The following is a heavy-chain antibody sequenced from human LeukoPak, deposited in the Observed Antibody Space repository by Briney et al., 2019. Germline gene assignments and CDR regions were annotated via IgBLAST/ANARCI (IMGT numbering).Heavy chain of an antibody. V-gene: IGHV3-7*01. Sequence: PGGSLRLSCAASGFTFSSYWMSWVRQAPGKGLEWVANIKQDGSEKYYVDSVKGRFTISRDNAKNSLYLQMNSLRAEDTAVYYCARAYYYDSSGYSHYFDYLGQGTLVTVSS. D-gene: IGHD3-22*01. CDR1: GFTFSSYW. J-gene: IGHJ4*02. CDR3: ARAYYYDSSGYSHYFDY. CDR2: IKQDGSEK.